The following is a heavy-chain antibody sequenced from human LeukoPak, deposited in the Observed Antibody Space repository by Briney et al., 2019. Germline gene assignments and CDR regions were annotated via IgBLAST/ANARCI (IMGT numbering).Heavy chain of an antibody. CDR1: GGSISSGGYY. CDR3: ARGMGDSSSWYPFDY. CDR2: IYYSGST. J-gene: IGHJ4*02. Sequence: SETLSLTCTVSGGSISSGGYYWNWIRQHPGKGLEWIGYIYYSGSTYYNPSLKSRVTISVDKSKNQFSLKLSSVTAADTAVYYCARGMGDSSSWYPFDYWGQGTLVTVSS. D-gene: IGHD6-13*01. V-gene: IGHV4-31*03.